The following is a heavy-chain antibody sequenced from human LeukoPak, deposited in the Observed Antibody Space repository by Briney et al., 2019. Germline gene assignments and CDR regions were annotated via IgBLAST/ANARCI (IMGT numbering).Heavy chain of an antibody. CDR1: GGSISSYY. CDR2: IYTSGST. J-gene: IGHJ5*02. CDR3: ARDELYCSSTSCYEVFDP. Sequence: SETLSLTCTVSGGSISSYYWSWIRQPAGKGLEWIGRIYTSGSTNYNPSLKSQVTMSVDTSKNQFSLKLSSVTAADTAVYYCARDELYCSSTSCYEVFDPWGQGTLVTVSS. D-gene: IGHD2-2*01. V-gene: IGHV4-4*07.